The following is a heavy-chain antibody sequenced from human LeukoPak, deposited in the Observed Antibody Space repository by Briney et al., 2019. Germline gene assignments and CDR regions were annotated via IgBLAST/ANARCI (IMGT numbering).Heavy chain of an antibody. J-gene: IGHJ6*03. D-gene: IGHD3-10*01. CDR1: GFTFSSYE. V-gene: IGHV3-48*03. CDR2: ISSSGSTI. CDR3: ARVGSVNYYGSGSSYYMDV. Sequence: GGSLRLSCAASGFTFSSYEMNWVRQAPGKGLEWVSYISSSGSTIYHADSVKGRFTISRDNAKNSLYLQMNSLRAEDTAVYYCARVGSVNYYGSGSSYYMDVWGKGTTVTVSS.